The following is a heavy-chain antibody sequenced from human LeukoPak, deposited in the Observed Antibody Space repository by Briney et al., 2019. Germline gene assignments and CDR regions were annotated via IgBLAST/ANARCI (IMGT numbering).Heavy chain of an antibody. CDR1: GFTFSSYA. CDR3: AREILAPGKTHDY. J-gene: IGHJ4*02. Sequence: PGGSLRLSCAASGFTFSSYAMSWVRQAPGKGLEWVSTVSGGGGTTYYADSVKGRFTISRDNAKNTLFLQINSLRAEDTAVYYCAREILAPGKTHDYWGQGTLVTVSS. CDR2: VSGGGGTT. V-gene: IGHV3-23*01.